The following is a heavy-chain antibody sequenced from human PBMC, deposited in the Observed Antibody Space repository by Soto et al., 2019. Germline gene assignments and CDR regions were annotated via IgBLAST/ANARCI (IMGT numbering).Heavy chain of an antibody. V-gene: IGHV3-23*01. CDR1: GFTFSFYP. CDR2: ISSTPGTI. D-gene: IGHD3-16*01. J-gene: IGHJ4*02. CDR3: ANWGKSGTDF. Sequence: EVVLLESGGGLVQPGGSLRLSCAASGFTFSFYPMSWVRQAPGKGLVWVAGISSTPGTIYYADPVKGRFTISRYNSKNTLYLQMDSLRSEDTAVYYCANWGKSGTDFWGQGTLVTFSS.